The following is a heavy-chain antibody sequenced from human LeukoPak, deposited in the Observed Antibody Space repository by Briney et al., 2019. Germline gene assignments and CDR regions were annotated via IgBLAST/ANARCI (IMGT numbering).Heavy chain of an antibody. Sequence: PSETLSLTCTVSGGSISSYYWSWIRQPPGKGLEWIGYIYYSGSTNYNPSLKSRVTISVDTSKNQFSLKLSSVTAADTAVYYCARGCNGYDYVWGYYYYYMDVWGKGTTVTISS. CDR1: GGSISSYY. V-gene: IGHV4-59*01. CDR3: ARGCNGYDYVWGYYYYYMDV. J-gene: IGHJ6*03. D-gene: IGHD3-16*01. CDR2: IYYSGST.